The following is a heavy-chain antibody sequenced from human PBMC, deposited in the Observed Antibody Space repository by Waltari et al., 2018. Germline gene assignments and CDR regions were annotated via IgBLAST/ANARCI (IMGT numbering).Heavy chain of an antibody. Sequence: QVQLQESGSGLVKPSEPLSLTCTVTGGSMSSYYGSWIRQPPGKGLEWIGYIYYSGSTNYNPSLKSRVTISVDTSKNQFSLKLSSVTAADTAVYYCARVTFSGLDYWGQGTLVTVSS. J-gene: IGHJ4*02. D-gene: IGHD6-19*01. CDR1: GGSMSSYY. V-gene: IGHV4-59*01. CDR3: ARVTFSGLDY. CDR2: IYYSGST.